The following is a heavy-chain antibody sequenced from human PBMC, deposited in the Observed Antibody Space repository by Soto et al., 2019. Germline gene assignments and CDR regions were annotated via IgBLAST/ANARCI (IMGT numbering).Heavy chain of an antibody. CDR3: ARDLGGPDY. CDR2: LSSDGFGA. J-gene: IGHJ4*02. V-gene: IGHV3-74*03. D-gene: IGHD3-16*01. CDR1: GFSLSPYW. Sequence: GGSLRLSSAASGFSLSPYWMHWVRQVPGRGLEWVARLSSDGFGAAYADSVKGRFFISRDIARNTLSLQMNSLRADDTAVYYCARDLGGPDYWGRGTSVTVSS.